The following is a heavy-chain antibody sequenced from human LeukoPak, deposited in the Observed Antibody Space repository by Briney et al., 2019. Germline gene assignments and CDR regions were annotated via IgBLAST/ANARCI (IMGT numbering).Heavy chain of an antibody. Sequence: GGTLRLSCAASGFTFSSYEMNWVRQTPGKGLEWVSYISSRGSTIYYADSVKGRFTISRDNAKNSLYLQMNSLRAEDTAVYYCAREQGWNYLGYWGQGTLVTVSS. D-gene: IGHD6-19*01. V-gene: IGHV3-48*03. CDR3: AREQGWNYLGY. CDR1: GFTFSSYE. CDR2: ISSRGSTI. J-gene: IGHJ4*02.